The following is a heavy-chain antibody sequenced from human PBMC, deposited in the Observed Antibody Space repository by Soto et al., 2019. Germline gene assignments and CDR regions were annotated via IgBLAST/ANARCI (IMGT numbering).Heavy chain of an antibody. J-gene: IGHJ6*02. V-gene: IGHV3-53*04. Sequence: EVQLVESGGGLVQPGGSLRLSCVASGIPVSGNYMTWVRQAPGKGLEWVSVLHSGGDTYYANSVKGRFTISRHDSTNTLFLQMNSLTVEDTAVYYCARDGPYYYASRMDVWGQGTTVTVSS. CDR1: GIPVSGNY. CDR3: ARDGPYYYASRMDV. D-gene: IGHD3-10*01. CDR2: LHSGGDT.